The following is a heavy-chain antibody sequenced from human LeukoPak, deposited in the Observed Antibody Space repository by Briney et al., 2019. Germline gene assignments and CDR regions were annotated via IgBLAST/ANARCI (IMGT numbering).Heavy chain of an antibody. D-gene: IGHD3-3*01. CDR3: ARDWLYYDSQTTPDY. J-gene: IGHJ4*02. Sequence: GASEKVSCKASGYTFTSYAMHWVRQAPGQRLEWMGWINAGNGNTKYSQKFQGRVTITRDTSASTAYMELSSLRSEDTAVYYCARDWLYYDSQTTPDYWGQGTLVTVSS. CDR1: GYTFTSYA. V-gene: IGHV1-3*01. CDR2: INAGNGNT.